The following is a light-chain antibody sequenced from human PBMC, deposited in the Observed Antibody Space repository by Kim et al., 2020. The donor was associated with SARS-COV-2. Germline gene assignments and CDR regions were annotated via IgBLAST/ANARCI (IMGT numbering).Light chain of an antibody. J-gene: IGKJ2*03. Sequence: SASGGGRVTITCRDSQSISSWLAWYQQRPGKAPKLLFYKSSSLESGVPSRFSGSGSGTEFTLTISSLQPDDFATYYCQQYNSYLYSFGQGTKLEI. V-gene: IGKV1-5*03. CDR2: KSS. CDR3: QQYNSYLYS. CDR1: QSISSW.